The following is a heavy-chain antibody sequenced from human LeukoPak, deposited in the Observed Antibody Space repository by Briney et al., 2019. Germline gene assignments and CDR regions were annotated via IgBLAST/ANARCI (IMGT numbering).Heavy chain of an antibody. CDR2: INPNNGDT. CDR1: GYSFTAQY. CDR3: ASYPRSVDTPPFDY. D-gene: IGHD3-16*02. Sequence: ASVKVSCKASGYSFTAQYMHWLRQAPGQGLEWMGWINPNNGDTKYAQNFLGRVIMTRDTSTTTAYMELSSLRSDDTAVYFSASYPRSVDTPPFDYWGQGTLVTVSS. J-gene: IGHJ4*02. V-gene: IGHV1-2*02.